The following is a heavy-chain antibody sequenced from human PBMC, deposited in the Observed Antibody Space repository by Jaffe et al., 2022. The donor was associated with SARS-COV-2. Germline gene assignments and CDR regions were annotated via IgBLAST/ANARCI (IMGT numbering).Heavy chain of an antibody. CDR3: ARGGPSTITMVRVPFYYYMDV. CDR2: ISYDGTNK. V-gene: IGHV3-30*04. CDR1: GFTFINYA. D-gene: IGHD3-10*01. Sequence: QVQLVESGGGVVQPGRSLRLSCAASGFTFINYAMHWVRQAPGKGLEWVAFISYDGTNKYYADSVKGRFTISSDNSKNTLYLQMNSLRPEDTAVYYCARGGPSTITMVRVPFYYYMDVWGKGTTVTVSS. J-gene: IGHJ6*03.